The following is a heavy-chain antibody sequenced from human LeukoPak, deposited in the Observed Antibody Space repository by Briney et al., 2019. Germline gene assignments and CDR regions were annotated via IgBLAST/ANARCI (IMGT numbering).Heavy chain of an antibody. D-gene: IGHD3-22*01. Sequence: GASVKVSCKASGYTFTGYYMHWVRQAPGQGLEWMGWINPNSGGTNYAQKFQGRVTMTRDTSINTAYMELSRLRSDDTAVYYCARDFSSGYSQDYWGQGTLVTVSS. V-gene: IGHV1-2*02. CDR1: GYTFTGYY. CDR2: INPNSGGT. J-gene: IGHJ4*02. CDR3: ARDFSSGYSQDY.